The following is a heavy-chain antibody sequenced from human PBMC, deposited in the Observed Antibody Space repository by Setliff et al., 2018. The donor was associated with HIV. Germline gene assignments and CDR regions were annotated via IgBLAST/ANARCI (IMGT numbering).Heavy chain of an antibody. CDR2: VSYSGST. D-gene: IGHD5-18*01. CDR1: GASISSSSYY. J-gene: IGHJ4*02. CDR3: ASCHVAIGYDFNY. Sequence: SETLSLTCSVSGASISSSSYYWGWVRQPPGKGLEWIGSVSYSGSTYYSPSLKSRVTIAVDTSKNLFSLNLKSMTAADTAVYYCASCHVAIGYDFNYWGQGVLVTVSS. V-gene: IGHV4-39*01.